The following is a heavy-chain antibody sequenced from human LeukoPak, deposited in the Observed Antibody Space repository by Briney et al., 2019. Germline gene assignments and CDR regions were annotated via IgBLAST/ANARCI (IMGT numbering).Heavy chain of an antibody. Sequence: PGGSLRLSCAASGFTVSSNYMSWVRQAPGKGLEWVSVIYSGGSTFYADSVKGRFTISRDNSKNTLYLQMNSLRAEDTAVYFCTRDNTYGYGFYFDYWGQGTLVTVSS. V-gene: IGHV3-53*01. CDR2: IYSGGST. CDR1: GFTVSSNY. D-gene: IGHD5-18*01. J-gene: IGHJ4*02. CDR3: TRDNTYGYGFYFDY.